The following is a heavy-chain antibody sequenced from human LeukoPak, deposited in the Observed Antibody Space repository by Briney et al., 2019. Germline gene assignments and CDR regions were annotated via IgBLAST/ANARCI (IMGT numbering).Heavy chain of an antibody. J-gene: IGHJ4*02. V-gene: IGHV4-34*01. Sequence: PSETLSFTCAVYGGSFSGYYWSWIRQPPGKGLEWIGEINHSGSTNYNPSLKSRVTISVDTSKNQFSLKLSSVTAADTAVYYCARVVGATDYWGQGTLVTVSS. D-gene: IGHD1-26*01. CDR3: ARVVGATDY. CDR2: INHSGST. CDR1: GGSFSGYY.